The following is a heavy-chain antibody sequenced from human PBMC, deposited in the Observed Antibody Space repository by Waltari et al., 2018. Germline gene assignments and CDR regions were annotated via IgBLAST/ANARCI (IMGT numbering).Heavy chain of an antibody. Sequence: EVQLVESGGGFIQSGGSLRLSCAASGFTVSSNYMSWVRQAPGKGLEWVSVIFSDGRTYYADSVKGRFTISRDNSKNTLYLQINSLRAEDTAVYYCAGDSRGGLFFDYWGQGTLVTVSS. V-gene: IGHV3-53*01. CDR1: GFTVSSNY. J-gene: IGHJ4*02. CDR2: IFSDGRT. CDR3: AGDSRGGLFFDY.